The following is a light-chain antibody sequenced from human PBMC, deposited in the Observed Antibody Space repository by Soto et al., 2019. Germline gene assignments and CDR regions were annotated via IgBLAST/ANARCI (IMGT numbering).Light chain of an antibody. J-gene: IGKJ3*01. CDR3: QPSYSIPS. V-gene: IGKV1-39*01. CDR1: QSINNY. Sequence: DIQMTQSPSSLSASVGDRVTITCRASQSINNYLNWYQQKPGKAPNLLIYAASSLQSGVPSMFSGSVSGTDFTLTISSLQPEDFATYDCQPSYSIPSFGPGTKVDIK. CDR2: AAS.